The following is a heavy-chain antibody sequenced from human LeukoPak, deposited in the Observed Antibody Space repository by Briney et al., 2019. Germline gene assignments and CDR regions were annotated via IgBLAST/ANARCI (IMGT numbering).Heavy chain of an antibody. V-gene: IGHV3-21*01. D-gene: IGHD2-2*01. J-gene: IGHJ4*02. CDR2: ISSSSSYI. CDR1: GFTFSSYS. CDR3: QLGYCSSTSCYPSY. Sequence: GWSLRLSCAASGFTFSSYSMNWVRQAPGKGLEWVSSISSSSSYIYYADSVKGRFTISRDNAKNSLYLQMNSLRAGDTAVYYCQLGYCSSTSCYPSYLGQGTLVTVSS.